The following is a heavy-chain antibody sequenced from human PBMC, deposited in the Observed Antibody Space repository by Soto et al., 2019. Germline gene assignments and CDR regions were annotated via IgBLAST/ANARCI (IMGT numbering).Heavy chain of an antibody. Sequence: QVQLVQSGAEVKKPGASVKVSCKASGYTFTSHSVHWVRQAPGQGLEWMGIVNRSGGTANYAQKFQGRVTMTRDTSKNTVYMELSSLKSEDTAVYYCARRYCSGGSCFCDYWGQGTLVSVSS. CDR3: ARRYCSGGSCFCDY. CDR2: VNRSGGTA. CDR1: GYTFTSHS. J-gene: IGHJ4*02. V-gene: IGHV1-46*01. D-gene: IGHD2-15*01.